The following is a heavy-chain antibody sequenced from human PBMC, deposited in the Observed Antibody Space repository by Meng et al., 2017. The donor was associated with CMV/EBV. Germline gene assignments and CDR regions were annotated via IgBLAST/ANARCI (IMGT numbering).Heavy chain of an antibody. CDR1: GYSFTSYW. D-gene: IGHD6-13*01. V-gene: IGHV5-51*01. J-gene: IGHJ6*02. CDR2: IYPGDSDT. Sequence: GGSLRLSCKGSGYSFTSYWIGWVRQMPGKGLEWMGIIYPGDSDTRYSPSFQGQVTISADKSISTAYLQWSSLKASDTAMYYCARSFRLGHSSPTGYYYYGMDVWGQGTTVTVSS. CDR3: ARSFRLGHSSPTGYYYYGMDV.